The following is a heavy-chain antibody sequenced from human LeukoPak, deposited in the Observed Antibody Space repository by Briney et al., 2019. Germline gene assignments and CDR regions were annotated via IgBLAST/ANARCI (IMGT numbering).Heavy chain of an antibody. Sequence: GGSLRLSCAAWGFIFSDYYKRWVRQARGKGREGGSYASSRGDIRYYADSVKGRFTISRDNAKNLLYLQMNSLRAEDTAVYYCARFGSGWGSFDFWGQGTLVTVSP. CDR2: ASSRGDIR. CDR1: GFIFSDYY. V-gene: IGHV3-11*04. CDR3: ARFGSGWGSFDF. D-gene: IGHD3-16*01. J-gene: IGHJ4*02.